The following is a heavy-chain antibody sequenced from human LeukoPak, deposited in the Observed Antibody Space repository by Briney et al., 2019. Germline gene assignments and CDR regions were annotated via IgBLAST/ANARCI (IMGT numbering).Heavy chain of an antibody. CDR1: GFTFRSFS. J-gene: IGHJ4*02. V-gene: IGHV3-21*01. CDR3: ARRTDSSGYYLDY. CDR2: ISSVSSYR. Sequence: GGSLRLSCAASGFTFRSFSMNWVRQAPGKGQEWVSSISSVSSYRYYADQVNGRFTSSRDNAKNSLYLQMNSLRAEDTAVYYCARRTDSSGYYLDYWGQGTLVTDSS. D-gene: IGHD3-22*01.